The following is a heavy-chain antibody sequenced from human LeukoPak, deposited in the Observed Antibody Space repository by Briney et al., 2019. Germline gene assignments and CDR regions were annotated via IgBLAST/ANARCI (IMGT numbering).Heavy chain of an antibody. CDR1: GFTFSSYA. V-gene: IGHV3-23*01. J-gene: IGHJ4*02. CDR2: SSGGDGGT. CDR3: ARDPYSSGWIDY. D-gene: IGHD6-19*01. Sequence: GGSLRLSCAASGFTFSSYALSWVRQAPGKGLEWVSASSGGDGGTYYADSVQGCFTISRDTSKNTLYLQMNSLRAEDTAVYYCARDPYSSGWIDYWGQGTLVTVSS.